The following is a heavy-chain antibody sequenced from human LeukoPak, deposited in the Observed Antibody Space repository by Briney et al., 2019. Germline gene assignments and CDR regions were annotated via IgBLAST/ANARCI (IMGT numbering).Heavy chain of an antibody. CDR2: LNPNYRDT. Sequence: GASVKVSCKNPGYSIAGYYIHWVRQAPGQGLEWMGRLNPNYRDTNFAHRFQGRVTMTRDTTITTAFMELNNLRSDDTAIYYCARGAYDYDAFDIWGQGTLVTVSS. J-gene: IGHJ3*02. V-gene: IGHV1-2*06. CDR3: ARGAYDYDAFDI. CDR1: GYSIAGYY. D-gene: IGHD4-11*01.